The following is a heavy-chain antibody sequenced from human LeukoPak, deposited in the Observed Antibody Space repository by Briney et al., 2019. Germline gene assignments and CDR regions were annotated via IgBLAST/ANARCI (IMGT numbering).Heavy chain of an antibody. CDR1: GFTFSSNW. V-gene: IGHV3-74*01. J-gene: IGHJ4*02. CDR3: VRDLGGRSGH. CDR2: INEDGSTT. Sequence: WGSLRLSCAASGFTFSSNWMHWVRQAPGKGLVWVSRINEDGSTTNYADSVKGRSTIFRDNAKNTLYLQMNSLRAEDTAVYYCVRDLGGRSGHWGQGTLVTVSS. D-gene: IGHD1-26*01.